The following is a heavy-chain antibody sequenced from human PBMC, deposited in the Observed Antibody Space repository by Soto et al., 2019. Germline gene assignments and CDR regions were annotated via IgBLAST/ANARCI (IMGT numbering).Heavy chain of an antibody. V-gene: IGHV3-43*01. CDR3: GKDGAITDYTYLDY. D-gene: IGHD1-26*01. CDR1: GFTFDDYS. CDR2: ISWDGRST. Sequence: EVQLVESGGVVVQPGESLRLSCAASGFTFDDYSMHWVRQAPGKGLEWVSLISWDGRSTYYADSVKGRFTVSRDNSKSCVYLQMNSLTTEDTAFYYCGKDGAITDYTYLDYWGQGALVTVSS. J-gene: IGHJ4*02.